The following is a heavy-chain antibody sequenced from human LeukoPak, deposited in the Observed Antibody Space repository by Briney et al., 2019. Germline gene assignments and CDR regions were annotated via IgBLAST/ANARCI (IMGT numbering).Heavy chain of an antibody. D-gene: IGHD6-6*01. Sequence: GGSLRLSCAASGFTFSSYSMNWVRQAPGKGLEWVSAISGSGGSTYYADSVKGRFTISRDNSKNTLYLQMNSLRAEDTAVYYCAKGVAARPYYGMDVWGQGTTVTVSS. J-gene: IGHJ6*02. CDR2: ISGSGGST. CDR1: GFTFSSYS. V-gene: IGHV3-23*01. CDR3: AKGVAARPYYGMDV.